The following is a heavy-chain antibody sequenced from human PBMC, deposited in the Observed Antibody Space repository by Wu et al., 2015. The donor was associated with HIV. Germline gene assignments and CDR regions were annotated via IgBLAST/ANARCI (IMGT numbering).Heavy chain of an antibody. D-gene: IGHD2-2*01. J-gene: IGHJ1*01. V-gene: IGHV1-46*01. CDR3: ARDRNTRQSRKGVSSFQH. CDR2: IDSGSGDS. CDR1: GYTFTRHK. Sequence: QVQLVQSGAEMKKVGTSVKVSCKTSGYTFTRHKLHWVRQAPGQGLEWMAKIDSGSGDSSYAQKFQGRVTMTSDISTSTVYMELSSLTSEDTAMYYCARDRNTRQSRKGVSSFQH.